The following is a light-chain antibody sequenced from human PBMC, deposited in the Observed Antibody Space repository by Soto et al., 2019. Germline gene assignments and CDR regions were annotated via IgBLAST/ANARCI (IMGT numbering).Light chain of an antibody. CDR1: QSVSSSY. J-gene: IGKJ1*01. V-gene: IGKV3-20*01. Sequence: EIVLTQYPATMSLSPGERATLSCRASQSVSSSYLAWYQQKPGQAPRLLIYGASSRATGIPDRFSGSGSGTDFTLTISRLEPEDFAVYYCQQYDSSPKTLGQGTKVDIK. CDR2: GAS. CDR3: QQYDSSPKT.